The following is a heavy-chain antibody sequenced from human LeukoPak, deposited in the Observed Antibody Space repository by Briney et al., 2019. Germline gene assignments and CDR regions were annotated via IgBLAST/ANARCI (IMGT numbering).Heavy chain of an antibody. V-gene: IGHV3-20*04. D-gene: IGHD6-13*01. CDR1: GNDSDDYG. Sequence: GGSLRLSCTDSGNDSDDYGMSWVRPVPRKGLEWVAGINWDGGATAYSDSVKGRFTITRDHAKNSLLLQMESLRAEDTGLYFCARDLSSSWYSLGYWGQGIPVTVSS. CDR3: ARDLSSSWYSLGY. CDR2: INWDGGAT. J-gene: IGHJ4*02.